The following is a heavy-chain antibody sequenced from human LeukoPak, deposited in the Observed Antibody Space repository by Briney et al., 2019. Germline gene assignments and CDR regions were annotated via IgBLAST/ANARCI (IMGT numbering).Heavy chain of an antibody. D-gene: IGHD3-9*01. CDR3: ARDRGILTGYYAFDI. Sequence: GASVKVSCKASGYTFTGYYMHWVRQAPGQGHEWMGWINPNSGGTNYAQKFQGRVTMTRDTSISTAYMELSRLRSDDTAVYYCARDRGILTGYYAFDIWGQGTMVTVSS. CDR2: INPNSGGT. V-gene: IGHV1-2*02. CDR1: GYTFTGYY. J-gene: IGHJ3*02.